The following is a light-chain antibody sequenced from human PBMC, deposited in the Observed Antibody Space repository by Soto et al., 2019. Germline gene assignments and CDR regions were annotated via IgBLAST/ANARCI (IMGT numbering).Light chain of an antibody. CDR2: KVS. Sequence: QSVLTQPASVSGSPGQSITISCTGTSSDVGGYNFVSWYQQHPGKAPKLIISKVSNRPSGVSTRFSGSKSGNTASLTIFGLQAEDEADYYCCSYAGSITFYVFGTGTKVTVL. V-gene: IGLV2-23*02. CDR1: SSDVGGYNF. J-gene: IGLJ1*01. CDR3: CSYAGSITFYV.